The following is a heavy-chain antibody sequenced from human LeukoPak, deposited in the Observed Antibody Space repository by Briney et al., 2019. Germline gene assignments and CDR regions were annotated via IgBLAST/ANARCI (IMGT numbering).Heavy chain of an antibody. CDR1: GFMFSSNW. CDR3: AKVRLNKLRDGSGYYYFDY. D-gene: IGHD3-22*01. J-gene: IGHJ4*02. V-gene: IGHV3-7*03. CDR2: IKEDGTET. Sequence: GGSLRLSCAASGFMFSSNWMSWVRLAPGKGLEWVANIKEDGTETYYVDSVKGRFTISRDNAKNSLYLQMNSLRVEDTAVYYCAKVRLNKLRDGSGYYYFDYWGQGTLVTVSS.